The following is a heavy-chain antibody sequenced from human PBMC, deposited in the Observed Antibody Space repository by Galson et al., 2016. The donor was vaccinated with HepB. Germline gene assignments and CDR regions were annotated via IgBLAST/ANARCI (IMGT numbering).Heavy chain of an antibody. CDR2: ANYSGNA. J-gene: IGHJ4*02. Sequence: SETLSLTCTVSGRSVSRGSYYWGWIRQPPGKGLGWIGSANYSGNAYYNPTLKSRVTISIDPSKSQVSLKLTAMTVADTAVYYCASTCGYGGQGALVTVSS. CDR1: GRSVSRGSYY. CDR3: ASTCGY. V-gene: IGHV4-39*07. D-gene: IGHD5-12*01.